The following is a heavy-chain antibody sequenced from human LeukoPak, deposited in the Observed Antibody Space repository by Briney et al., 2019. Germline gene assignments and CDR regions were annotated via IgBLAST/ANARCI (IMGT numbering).Heavy chain of an antibody. CDR2: IIPIFGTA. V-gene: IGHV1-69*05. CDR1: GGTFSSYA. Sequence: SVKVSCKASGGTFSSYAISWVRQAPGQGLEWMGGIIPIFGTANYAQKFRGRVTITTDESTSTAYMELSSLRSEDTAVYYCARTVTIFDAFDIWGQGTMVTVSS. CDR3: ARTVTIFDAFDI. J-gene: IGHJ3*02. D-gene: IGHD3-3*01.